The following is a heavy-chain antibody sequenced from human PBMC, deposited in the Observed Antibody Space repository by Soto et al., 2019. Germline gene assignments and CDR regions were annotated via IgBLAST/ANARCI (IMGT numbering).Heavy chain of an antibody. D-gene: IGHD4-17*01. CDR1: GFTFSREW. V-gene: IGHV3-7*02. CDR3: ARIGDDLGDYLDL. Sequence: GGSLRLSCVGSGFTFSREWMSWVRQAPGKGLEWVANIKTDGSEKAYVASVKGRFTISRDNAKGSLFLQMNSLRAEDTAVYYCARIGDDLGDYLDLWGQGTPVTVSS. J-gene: IGHJ4*02. CDR2: IKTDGSEK.